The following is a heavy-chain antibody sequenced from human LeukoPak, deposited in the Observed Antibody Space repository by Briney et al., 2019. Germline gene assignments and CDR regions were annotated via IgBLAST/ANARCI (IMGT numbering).Heavy chain of an antibody. D-gene: IGHD2-2*02. V-gene: IGHV3-20*04. CDR2: INWNGGST. Sequence: PGGSLRLSCAASGFTFSSYSMNWVRQAPGKGLEWVSGINWNGGSTGYADSVEGRFTISRDNAKNSLYLQMNSLRAEDTALYYCARAAVVPAAIDYWGQGTLVTVSS. CDR1: GFTFSSYS. J-gene: IGHJ4*02. CDR3: ARAAVVPAAIDY.